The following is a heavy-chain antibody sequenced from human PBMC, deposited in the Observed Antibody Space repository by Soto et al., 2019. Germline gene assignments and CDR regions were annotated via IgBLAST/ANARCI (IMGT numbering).Heavy chain of an antibody. D-gene: IGHD2-2*02. CDR3: ARGYCSGSSCYRRFDP. Sequence: QVQLQQWGAGLLKPSETLSLTCAVYGGSFNGYYWSWIRQSPGKGLEWIGEISHRGSTDYNPSLKSRITISVDTSKNQFSLKLSSVTAADTAVYYCARGYCSGSSCYRRFDPWGQGTLVTVSS. CDR1: GGSFNGYY. CDR2: ISHRGST. J-gene: IGHJ5*02. V-gene: IGHV4-34*01.